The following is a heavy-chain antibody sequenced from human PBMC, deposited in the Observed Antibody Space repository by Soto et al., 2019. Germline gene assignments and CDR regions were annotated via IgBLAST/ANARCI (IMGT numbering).Heavy chain of an antibody. Sequence: EVQLVESGGGLVQPGGSLRLSCAASGFTVSSNYMSWVRQAPGKGLEWVSVIYSGGSTYYADSVKGRFAISRDNSKNTLYLQMNSLRAEDTAVYYCASIPDIVVVPAAYDAFDIWGQGTMVTVSS. CDR1: GFTVSSNY. CDR2: IYSGGST. D-gene: IGHD2-2*01. V-gene: IGHV3-66*01. J-gene: IGHJ3*02. CDR3: ASIPDIVVVPAAYDAFDI.